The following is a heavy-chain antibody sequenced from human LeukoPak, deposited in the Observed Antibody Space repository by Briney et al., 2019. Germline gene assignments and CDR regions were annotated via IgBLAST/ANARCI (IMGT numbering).Heavy chain of an antibody. Sequence: PGRSLRLSCAASGFTFSSYGMHWVRQAPGKGLEWVAVISYDGSNKYYADSVKGRFTISRDNSKNTLYLQMNSLRAEDTAVYYCAKELRGYSYEGYFDYWGQGTLVTVSS. CDR2: ISYDGSNK. V-gene: IGHV3-30*18. CDR1: GFTFSSYG. J-gene: IGHJ4*02. D-gene: IGHD5-18*01. CDR3: AKELRGYSYEGYFDY.